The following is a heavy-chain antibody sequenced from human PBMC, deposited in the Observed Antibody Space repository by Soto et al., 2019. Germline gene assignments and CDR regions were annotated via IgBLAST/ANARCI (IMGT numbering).Heavy chain of an antibody. V-gene: IGHV4-59*01. CDR2: IYYSGST. Sequence: SETLSLTCTVSGGSISTYYWSWIRQPPGKGLEWIGYIYYSGSTNFNPSLKSRVTISVDTSKNQFSLKLSSVSAADTAVYYFARDGSRYDFWSGPYYFDYWGQGTLVTVSS. D-gene: IGHD3-3*01. CDR1: GGSISTYY. J-gene: IGHJ4*02. CDR3: ARDGSRYDFWSGPYYFDY.